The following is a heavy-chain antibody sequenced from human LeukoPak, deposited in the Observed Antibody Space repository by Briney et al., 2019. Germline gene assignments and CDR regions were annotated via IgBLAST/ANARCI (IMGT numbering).Heavy chain of an antibody. D-gene: IGHD1-1*01. V-gene: IGHV1-46*01. CDR1: GFSFSGYY. Sequence: GASVKVSCKASGFSFSGYYMQWVRQAPGQGLEWVGIINPNDGSTKYAQMFQGRVTMTGDTSTSTVYMEVSSLRSEDTAVYYCARDGLQTRYSWNDEGRKNWFDPWGQGTLVTVSS. J-gene: IGHJ5*02. CDR2: INPNDGST. CDR3: ARDGLQTRYSWNDEGRKNWFDP.